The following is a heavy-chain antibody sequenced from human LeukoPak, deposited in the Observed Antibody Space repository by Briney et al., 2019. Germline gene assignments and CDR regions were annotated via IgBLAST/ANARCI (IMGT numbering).Heavy chain of an antibody. V-gene: IGHV1-2*06. CDR1: GYTFTGYY. D-gene: IGHD5/OR15-5a*01. CDR2: INPNSGGT. CDR3: ARANPLYETYYFDC. Sequence: GASVKVSCKASGYTFTGYYMHWVRQAPGQGLEWMGRINPNSGGTNYAQKFQGRVTMTRDTSISTAYMELSRLRSDGTAVYYCARANPLYETYYFDCWGQGALVTVSS. J-gene: IGHJ4*02.